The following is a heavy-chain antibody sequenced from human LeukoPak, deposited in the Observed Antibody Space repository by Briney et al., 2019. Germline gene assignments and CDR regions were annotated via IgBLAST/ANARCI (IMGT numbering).Heavy chain of an antibody. CDR3: AKATQWLIPYYFDY. J-gene: IGHJ4*02. V-gene: IGHV3-23*01. CDR1: GFTLSSYA. D-gene: IGHD6-19*01. Sequence: GTSLRLSCAASGFTLSSYAMSWVRQAPGKGLEWVSAISGSGGSTYYADSVKGRFTISRDNSKNALYLQMNSLRAEDTAVYYCAKATQWLIPYYFDYWGQGTLVTVSS. CDR2: ISGSGGST.